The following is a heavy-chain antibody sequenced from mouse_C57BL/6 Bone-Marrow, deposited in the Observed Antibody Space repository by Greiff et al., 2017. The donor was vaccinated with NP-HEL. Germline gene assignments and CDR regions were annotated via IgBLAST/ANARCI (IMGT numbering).Heavy chain of an antibody. CDR3: ARAVVAFDY. J-gene: IGHJ2*01. D-gene: IGHD1-1*01. Sequence: EVKVVESGGGLVKPGGSLKLSCAASGFTFSSYAMSWVRQTPEKRLEWVATISDGGSYTYYPDKVKGRFTISRDNAKNNLDLQMRHLKSEDTAMYYCARAVVAFDYWGQGTTLTVSS. V-gene: IGHV5-4*03. CDR1: GFTFSSYA. CDR2: ISDGGSYT.